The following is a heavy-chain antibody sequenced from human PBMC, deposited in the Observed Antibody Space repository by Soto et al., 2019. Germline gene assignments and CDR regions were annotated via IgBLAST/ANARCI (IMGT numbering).Heavy chain of an antibody. D-gene: IGHD6-6*01. CDR2: IYYSGST. J-gene: IGHJ1*01. CDR3: ARPPSIAATTFHAEYFQH. CDR1: GGSISSSSYY. V-gene: IGHV4-39*01. Sequence: SETLSLTCTVSGGSISSSSYYWGWIRQPPGKGLEWIGSIYYSGSTYYNPSLKSRVTISVDTSKNQFSLKLSSVTAADTAVYYCARPPSIAATTFHAEYFQHWGKCTLVPVAS.